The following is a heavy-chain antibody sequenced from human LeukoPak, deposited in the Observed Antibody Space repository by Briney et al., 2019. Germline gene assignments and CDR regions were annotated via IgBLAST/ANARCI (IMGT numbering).Heavy chain of an antibody. CDR1: GFTASSNY. CDR3: AREATAGGDDY. D-gene: IGHD5-18*01. J-gene: IGHJ4*02. Sequence: PGGSLRLSCAASGFTASSNYMSWVRQAPGKGLEWVSVIYSGGSTYYADSVKGRFTISRDNSKNTLYLQMNSLRAEDTAVYYCAREATAGGDDYWGQGTLVTVSS. V-gene: IGHV3-53*01. CDR2: IYSGGST.